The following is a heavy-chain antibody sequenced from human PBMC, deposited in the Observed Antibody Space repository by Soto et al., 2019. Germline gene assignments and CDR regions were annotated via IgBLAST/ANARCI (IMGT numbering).Heavy chain of an antibody. V-gene: IGHV3-23*03. CDR2: IYSGGST. D-gene: IGHD1-1*01. J-gene: IGHJ4*02. CDR3: ASGATGTDFDY. Sequence: EVQLLESGGGLVQPGGSLRLSCAASRFTFSSYAMSWVRQAPGKGLEWASVIYSGGSTYYADSVKGRFTISRDNSKNTLYLQMNSLRAEDTAVYYCASGATGTDFDYWGQGTLVTVSS. CDR1: RFTFSSYA.